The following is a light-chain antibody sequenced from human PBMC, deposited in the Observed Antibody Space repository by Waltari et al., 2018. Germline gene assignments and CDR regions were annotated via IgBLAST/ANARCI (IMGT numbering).Light chain of an antibody. Sequence: DIQMTQSPSSLSASVGDKVTITCHASQGISNWLAWYQQQPGKAPRSLIYATSNLQSGGPSRFIGSGSGTDYTLTITSLQPEDFATYYCEQYADLPHTFGQGTKMEIK. J-gene: IGKJ2*01. V-gene: IGKV1D-16*01. CDR2: ATS. CDR1: QGISNW. CDR3: EQYADLPHT.